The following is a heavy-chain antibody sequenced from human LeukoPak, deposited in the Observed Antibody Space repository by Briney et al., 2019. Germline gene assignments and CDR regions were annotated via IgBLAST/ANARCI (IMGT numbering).Heavy chain of an antibody. Sequence: AGGSLRLSCAASGFTFSRYWMHWVRQAPGRGLVWVSRINTDGSRTDYADYVKGRFTISRDNAKNTLYLQMNSLGAEDTAVYYCASDFTSYDDYWGQGTLVTVSS. V-gene: IGHV3-74*01. CDR2: INTDGSRT. D-gene: IGHD3-3*01. CDR3: ASDFTSYDDY. J-gene: IGHJ4*02. CDR1: GFTFSRYW.